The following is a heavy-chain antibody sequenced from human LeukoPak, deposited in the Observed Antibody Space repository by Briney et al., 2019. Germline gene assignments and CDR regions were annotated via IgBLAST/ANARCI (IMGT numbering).Heavy chain of an antibody. J-gene: IGHJ4*02. D-gene: IGHD4-17*01. V-gene: IGHV3-15*07. Sequence: GGSLRLSCVASGFPFNNAWMNWVRQAPGKGLEWVGQIKSKTDGGTTDYAAPVKGRFTISGDDSKNTLYLQINSLKTEDTAVYYCTTGGGDFDYWGQGTLVTVSS. CDR1: GFPFNNAW. CDR3: TTGGGDFDY. CDR2: IKSKTDGGTT.